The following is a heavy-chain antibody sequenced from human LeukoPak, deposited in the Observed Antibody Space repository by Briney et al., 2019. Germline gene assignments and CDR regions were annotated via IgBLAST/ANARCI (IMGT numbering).Heavy chain of an antibody. J-gene: IGHJ4*02. V-gene: IGHV1-18*01. D-gene: IGHD4/OR15-4a*01. CDR2: ISPYNGNT. CDR3: ARKDYLMGFADY. CDR1: NYNFNSYG. Sequence: ASVKVSCKASNYNFNSYGISWVRQAPGQGLEWMGWISPYNGNTNYAQKVHDRFTMTADTSTNTVYMELRSLRSGDTAMYYCARKDYLMGFADYWGQGTLVTVSS.